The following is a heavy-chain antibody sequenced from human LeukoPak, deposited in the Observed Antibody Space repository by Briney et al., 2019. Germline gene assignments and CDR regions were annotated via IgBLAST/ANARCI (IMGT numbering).Heavy chain of an antibody. CDR3: ARQEWELLSEFDC. CDR1: GGSISSYY. J-gene: IGHJ4*02. Sequence: SETLSLTCTVSGGSISSYYWSWIRQPPGKGLEWIGYIYYSGSTNYNPSLKSRVTISVDTSKNQFSLKLSSVTATDTAVYYCARQEWELLSEFDCWGQGTLVTVSS. D-gene: IGHD1-26*01. V-gene: IGHV4-59*08. CDR2: IYYSGST.